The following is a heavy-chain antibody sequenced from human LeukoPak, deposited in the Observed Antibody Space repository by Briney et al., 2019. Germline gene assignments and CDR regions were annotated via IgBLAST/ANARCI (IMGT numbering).Heavy chain of an antibody. CDR3: ARAGYCGDGGCRGGSAFDV. V-gene: IGHV1-18*04. J-gene: IGHJ3*01. CDR1: GYTFTGYY. Sequence: ASVKVSCKASGYTFTGYYMHCVRQAPGQGLECMGRISGYTGDTKYAQILQGRFTVTTDTSTSTAYMELRSLTYDDTAVYYCARAGYCGDGGCRGGSAFDVWGQGTMVTVSS. D-gene: IGHD2-15*01. CDR2: ISGYTGDT.